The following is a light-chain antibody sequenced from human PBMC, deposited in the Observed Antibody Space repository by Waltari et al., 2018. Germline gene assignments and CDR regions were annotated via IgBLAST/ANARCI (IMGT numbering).Light chain of an antibody. CDR2: GPS. CDR1: QSVSSN. CDR3: QHYVPSPPWT. J-gene: IGKJ1*01. V-gene: IGKV3-20*01. Sequence: EIVLTQSPGTLSLSPGERATLSCRASQSVSSNLAWYQQKPGQAPRLLISGPSSRATGIPDRFSGSGSGTDFTLTISRLEPEDFAVYYCQHYVPSPPWTFGQGTKVEIK.